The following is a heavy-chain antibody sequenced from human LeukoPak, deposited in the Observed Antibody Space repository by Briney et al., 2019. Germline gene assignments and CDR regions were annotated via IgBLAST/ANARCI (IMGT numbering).Heavy chain of an antibody. CDR3: AREQLLNSYYMDV. J-gene: IGHJ6*03. D-gene: IGHD2-2*01. Sequence: GGSLRLSCAASGFTVSSNYMSWVRQAPGKRLEWVSVIYSGGSTYYADSVKGRFTISRDNSKNTLYLQMNSLRAEDTAVYYCAREQLLNSYYMDVWGKGTTVTVSS. CDR2: IYSGGST. CDR1: GFTVSSNY. V-gene: IGHV3-66*02.